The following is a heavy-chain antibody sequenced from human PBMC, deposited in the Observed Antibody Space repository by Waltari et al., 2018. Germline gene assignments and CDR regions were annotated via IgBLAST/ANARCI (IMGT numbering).Heavy chain of an antibody. J-gene: IGHJ6*03. D-gene: IGHD3-3*02. V-gene: IGHV1-69*12. Sequence: VQLVQSGAEVRTPGSSVKVSCKASGGPFGGYGISWVRLVPGQRLEWLGGIIPIFGIPDYSQKFQDRLTITADESTSTAYMELSSLTSEDTAIYFCATHKLGISQHYYHMGAWGKGTTVTISS. CDR1: GGPFGGYG. CDR3: ATHKLGISQHYYHMGA. CDR2: IIPIFGIP.